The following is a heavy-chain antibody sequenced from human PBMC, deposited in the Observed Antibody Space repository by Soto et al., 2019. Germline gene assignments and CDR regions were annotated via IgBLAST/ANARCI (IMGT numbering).Heavy chain of an antibody. Sequence: QVQLVESGGGVVQPGRSLRLSCAASGFTFSNYGMHWVRQAPGKGLEWVAVISYDGSTKYYADTVKGRFTISRDKYKNTLYLEMNIMRIEDTADYYCAYVQGNNYGMDVWGQGTTVTDS. CDR1: GFTFSNYG. CDR2: ISYDGSTK. CDR3: AYVQGNNYGMDV. D-gene: IGHD3-16*01. J-gene: IGHJ6*02. V-gene: IGHV3-30*03.